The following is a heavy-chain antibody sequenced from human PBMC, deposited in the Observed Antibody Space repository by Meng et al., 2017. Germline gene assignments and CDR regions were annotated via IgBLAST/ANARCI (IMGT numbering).Heavy chain of an antibody. CDR2: ISSSGSTI. CDR1: GFTFSSYE. V-gene: IGHV3-48*03. Sequence: GESLKTSCAASGFTFSSYEMNWVRQAPGKGLEWVSYISSSGSTIYYADSVKGRFTISRDNAKNSLYLQMNSLRAEDTAVYYCARATSSRCYLKSYYDLWGRGTLVTVSS. CDR3: ARATSSRCYLKSYYDL. J-gene: IGHJ2*01. D-gene: IGHD6-13*01.